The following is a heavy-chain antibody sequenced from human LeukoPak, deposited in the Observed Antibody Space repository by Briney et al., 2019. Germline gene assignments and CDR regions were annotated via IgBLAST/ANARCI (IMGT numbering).Heavy chain of an antibody. J-gene: IGHJ4*02. CDR2: IYSSGST. Sequence: SETLSLTCTVSGGSISSYYWSWIRQPPGKGLEWIGYIYSSGSTNYNPSLKSRVSISVDTSKNQFSLKLSSVTAADTAVYYCARHKSSGTYPLDYWGQGTLVTVSS. D-gene: IGHD1-26*01. CDR3: ARHKSSGTYPLDY. V-gene: IGHV4-59*08. CDR1: GGSISSYY.